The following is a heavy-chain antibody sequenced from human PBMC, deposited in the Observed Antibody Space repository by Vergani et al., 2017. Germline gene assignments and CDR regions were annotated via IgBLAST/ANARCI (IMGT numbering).Heavy chain of an antibody. Sequence: EVQLVESGGGLVQPGGSLRLSCAASGFTVSSNYMSWVRQAPGKGLEWVSVIYSGGSTYYADSVKTRFTISRHNSKNTLYLQMNSLRAEDTAVYYCARDRMDIGATNTYYYYYYGMDGWGQGTTVTVSS. J-gene: IGHJ6*02. CDR1: GFTVSSNY. CDR3: ARDRMDIGATNTYYYYYYGMDG. V-gene: IGHV3-53*04. D-gene: IGHD5-12*01. CDR2: IYSGGST.